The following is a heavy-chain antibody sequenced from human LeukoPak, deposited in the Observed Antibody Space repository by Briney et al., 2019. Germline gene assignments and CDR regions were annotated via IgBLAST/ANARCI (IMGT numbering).Heavy chain of an antibody. V-gene: IGHV4-34*01. CDR3: ARGRGACYYDILTGYYTGPYYFDY. Sequence: SETLSLTCAVYGGSFGGYYWSWIRQPPGKGLEWIGEINHSGSTNYNPSLKSRVTISVDTSKNQFSLKLSSVTAADTAVYYCARGRGACYYDILTGYYTGPYYFDYWGQGTLVTVSS. J-gene: IGHJ4*02. CDR1: GGSFGGYY. D-gene: IGHD3-9*01. CDR2: INHSGST.